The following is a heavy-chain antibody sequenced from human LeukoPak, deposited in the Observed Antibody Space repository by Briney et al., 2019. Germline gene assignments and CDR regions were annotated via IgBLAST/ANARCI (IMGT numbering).Heavy chain of an antibody. CDR1: GFTFSSYA. CDR3: AKDKGGWGSYLIP. Sequence: GGPLRLSCAASGFTFSSYAMSGLRQAPGKGLEWVSAITGSGGSTYYADSVRRRFTISRNNSKNTLYLQMNSLRAEDTAVYYCAKDKGGWGSYLIPWGEGNLVTVSS. D-gene: IGHD3-16*02. CDR2: ITGSGGST. V-gene: IGHV3-23*01. J-gene: IGHJ5*02.